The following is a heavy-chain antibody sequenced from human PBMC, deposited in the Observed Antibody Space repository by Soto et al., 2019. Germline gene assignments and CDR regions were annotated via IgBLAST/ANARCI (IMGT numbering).Heavy chain of an antibody. V-gene: IGHV4-31*03. Sequence: QVQLQESGPGLVKPSQTLSLTCSVSGDPINSGGYFWSWIRQLPGKGLEWIGNIFYNGSTYYKPYRESRVTISLDTSKSQFSLILSSFTAAYTPVYFCARDRYVDLCGRGSLYSVSS. D-gene: IGHD1-20*01. CDR2: IFYNGST. J-gene: IGHJ2*01. CDR1: GDPINSGGYF. CDR3: ARDRYVDL.